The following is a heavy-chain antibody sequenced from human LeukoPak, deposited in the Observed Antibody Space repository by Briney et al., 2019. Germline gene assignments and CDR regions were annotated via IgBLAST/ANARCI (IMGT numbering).Heavy chain of an antibody. Sequence: PSQTLSLTCTVSGGSISSGGYYWGWIRQHPGKGLEWIGYIYYSGSTYYNPSLKSQVTISVDTSKNQFSLKLSSVTAADTAVYYCARAVAVATTPFDYWGQGTLVTVSS. J-gene: IGHJ4*02. CDR1: GGSISSGGYY. D-gene: IGHD5-24*01. CDR2: IYYSGST. CDR3: ARAVAVATTPFDY. V-gene: IGHV4-31*01.